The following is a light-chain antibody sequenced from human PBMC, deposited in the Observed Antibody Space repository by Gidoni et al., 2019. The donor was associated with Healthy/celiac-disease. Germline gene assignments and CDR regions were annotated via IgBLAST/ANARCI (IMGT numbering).Light chain of an antibody. CDR2: QDS. CDR1: KLGEKD. V-gene: IGLV3-1*01. Sequence: SYELTQPPSASGSPGQTASITCSGDKLGEKDACWYQQKPGQSPVLVNHQDSKRPPGIPERFSGSNSGHTATLTISVTLAMDEAAYYCQAWDSRTVVFGGGPKLPVL. J-gene: IGLJ2*01. CDR3: QAWDSRTVV.